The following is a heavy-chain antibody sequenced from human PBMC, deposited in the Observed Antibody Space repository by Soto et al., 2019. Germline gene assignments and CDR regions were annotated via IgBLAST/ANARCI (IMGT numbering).Heavy chain of an antibody. CDR2: INHSGST. Sequence: LFLSCAVSGESFSGYYWSWIRQPPGKGLEWIGEINHSGSTNYNPSLKIRVTISVDTSKNQFSLRLSSVTAADTSLYYCARAVLRYFDWLLFYTYGMDXWGQGTMFTAS. V-gene: IGHV4-34*01. CDR3: ARAVLRYFDWLLFYTYGMDX. D-gene: IGHD3-9*01. CDR1: GESFSGYY. J-gene: IGHJ6*02.